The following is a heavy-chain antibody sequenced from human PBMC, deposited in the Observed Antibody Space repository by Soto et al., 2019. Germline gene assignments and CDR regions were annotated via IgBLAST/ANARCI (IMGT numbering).Heavy chain of an antibody. CDR1: GYDFTAYD. J-gene: IGHJ6*02. D-gene: IGHD6-13*01. Sequence: AAVKVSCKASGYDFTAYDINWVRQASGQGXEWMGWMNPINGAEGSAQRFQGRVSMTRNTATGTAYLELTNLRSDDTAVYFCGRGPSPRAPAGGTPYYYAMDVWGQGTTVTVSS. CDR2: MNPINGAE. CDR3: GRGPSPRAPAGGTPYYYAMDV. V-gene: IGHV1-8*02.